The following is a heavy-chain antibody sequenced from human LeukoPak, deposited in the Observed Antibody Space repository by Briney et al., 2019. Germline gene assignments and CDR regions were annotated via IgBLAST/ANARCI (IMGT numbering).Heavy chain of an antibody. CDR3: ARVSGYSSGWFDY. J-gene: IGHJ4*02. V-gene: IGHV3-20*04. D-gene: IGHD6-19*01. CDR2: INWNGGST. CDR1: GFTFDDYG. Sequence: WGSLRLSCAASGFTFDDYGMSWVRQAPGKGLEWVSGINWNGGSTGYVDSVKGRFTISRDNAKNSLYLHMNSLRAEDTALYYCARVSGYSSGWFDYWGQGTLVTVSS.